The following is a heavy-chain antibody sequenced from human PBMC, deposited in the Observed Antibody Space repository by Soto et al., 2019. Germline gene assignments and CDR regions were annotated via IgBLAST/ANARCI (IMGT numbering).Heavy chain of an antibody. V-gene: IGHV3-30*18. D-gene: IGHD2-21*02. CDR3: AKIALPTYCGGDCYSNWFDP. J-gene: IGHJ5*02. CDR1: GFTFSSYV. Sequence: PGGSLRLSCAASGFTFSSYVMHWVRQAPGKGLVWVAVISYDGSNKYYADSVKGRFTISRDNSKNTLYLQMNSLRAEDTAVYYCAKIALPTYCGGDCYSNWFDPWGQGTLVTVSS. CDR2: ISYDGSNK.